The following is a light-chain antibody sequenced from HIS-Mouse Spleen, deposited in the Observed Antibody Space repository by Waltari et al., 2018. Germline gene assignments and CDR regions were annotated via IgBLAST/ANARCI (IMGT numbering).Light chain of an antibody. J-gene: IGLJ3*02. CDR3: AAWDDSLNGWV. Sequence: QSVLTQPPSASGTPGQRVTISCSGSNSNIGSNTVNWYQQLPGTAPKLLIYSKNQRPSGVPDRFSGSKSGTSASLAISGLQSEDEADYYCAAWDDSLNGWVFGGGTKLTVL. V-gene: IGLV1-44*01. CDR2: SKN. CDR1: NSNIGSNT.